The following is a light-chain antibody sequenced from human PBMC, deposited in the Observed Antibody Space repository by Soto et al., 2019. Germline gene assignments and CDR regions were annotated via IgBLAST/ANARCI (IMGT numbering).Light chain of an antibody. CDR3: QQHNNWPPIT. CDR2: YAS. J-gene: IGKJ5*01. CDR1: QSVRNN. V-gene: IGKV3-15*01. Sequence: EIMMTQSPATLSVSPGERATLSCRASQSVRNNLAWYQHKPGQVPRLLIDYASTRATGIPARFSGSGSGTEFTLTISSRPSEDVGVYYFQQHNNWPPITFGQGTRLEIK.